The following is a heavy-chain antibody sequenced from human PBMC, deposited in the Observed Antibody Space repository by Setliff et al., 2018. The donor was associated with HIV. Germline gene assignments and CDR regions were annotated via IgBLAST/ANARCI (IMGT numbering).Heavy chain of an antibody. CDR2: MSYNGST. V-gene: IGHV4-31*03. CDR3: AKFGGASGSYYLDY. J-gene: IGHJ4*02. CDR1: GGSTNSGGYY. D-gene: IGHD1-26*01. Sequence: SETLSLTCTVSGGSTNSGGYYWSWIRQHPGKGLEWIGYMSYNGSTYYNPSLKSRITISVDTSKHQFSLKLSSVTAADTAVYYCAKFGGASGSYYLDYWGQGTVVTVSS.